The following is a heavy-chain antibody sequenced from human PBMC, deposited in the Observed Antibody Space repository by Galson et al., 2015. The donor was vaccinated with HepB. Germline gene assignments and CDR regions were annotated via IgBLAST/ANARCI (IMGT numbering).Heavy chain of an antibody. J-gene: IGHJ5*02. Sequence: SVKVSCKASGYNFANFGISWVRQAPGQGLEWMGWINTHNGDTNYARKLLGRVTMTTDTSTSTAYMELRNLRYDDTALYYCAKDYAVTPKSWFDPWGQGTLVTVSS. CDR3: AKDYAVTPKSWFDP. CDR2: INTHNGDT. V-gene: IGHV1-18*01. CDR1: GYNFANFG. D-gene: IGHD4-17*01.